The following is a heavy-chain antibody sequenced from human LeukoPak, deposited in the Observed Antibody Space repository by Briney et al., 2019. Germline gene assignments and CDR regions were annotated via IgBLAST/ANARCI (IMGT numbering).Heavy chain of an antibody. V-gene: IGHV3-23*01. CDR3: AKDLELRFLEWLRPFDY. Sequence: GGSLRLSCAAPGFTFSSYAMSWVRQAPGKGLEWVSAISGSGGSTYCADSVKGRFTISRDNSKNTLYLQMNSLRAEDTAVYYCAKDLELRFLEWLRPFDYWGQGTLVTVSS. D-gene: IGHD3-3*01. J-gene: IGHJ4*02. CDR2: ISGSGGST. CDR1: GFTFSSYA.